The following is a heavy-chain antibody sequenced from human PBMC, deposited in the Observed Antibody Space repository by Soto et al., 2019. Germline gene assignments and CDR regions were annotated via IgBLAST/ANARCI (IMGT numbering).Heavy chain of an antibody. V-gene: IGHV4-59*01. J-gene: IGHJ6*02. CDR2: MYYRGST. CDR1: GGSNGGYF. CDR3: VRDTAEDGPEGSEG. Sequence: SGPPALTCSVRGGSNGGYFWNSIRQTPGKGLGWIEHMYYRGSTNYNPSLNRRVSISADTSKNQVYLKLRSVTAADTAVYYRVRDTAEDGPEGSEGWGQGNT. D-gene: IGHD2-15*01.